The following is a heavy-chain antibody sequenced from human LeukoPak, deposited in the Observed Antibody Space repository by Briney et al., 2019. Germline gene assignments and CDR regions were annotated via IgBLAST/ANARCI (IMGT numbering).Heavy chain of an antibody. J-gene: IGHJ4*02. CDR3: ARGSRDGYNHFDY. D-gene: IGHD5-24*01. V-gene: IGHV4-34*01. CDR1: GGSFSGYY. Sequence: KTSETLSLTCAVYGGSFSGYYWSWIRQPPGKGLEWIGEINHSGSTNYNPSLKSRVTISVDTSKNQFSLNLRSVTAADTAVYYCARGSRDGYNHFDYWGQGTLVTVSS. CDR2: INHSGST.